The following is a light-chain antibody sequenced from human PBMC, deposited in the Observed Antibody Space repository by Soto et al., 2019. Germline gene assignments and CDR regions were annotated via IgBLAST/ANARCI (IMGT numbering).Light chain of an antibody. Sequence: DIQMTQSPSSLSASVGDRVTITCRTSQSISHYLNWYQQKPGKAPKVLIYAASNLQSGVPSRFSGSGSGTAFTLTIISLLPEDFATYYCQQSYSTPWTFGQGTKVEIK. V-gene: IGKV1-39*01. CDR1: QSISHY. J-gene: IGKJ1*01. CDR2: AAS. CDR3: QQSYSTPWT.